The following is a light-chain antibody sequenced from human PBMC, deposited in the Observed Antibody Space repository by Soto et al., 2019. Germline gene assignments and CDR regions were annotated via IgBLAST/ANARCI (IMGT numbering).Light chain of an antibody. J-gene: IGKJ1*01. Sequence: EILMTQSPATLAASPGERATLSCRASQSVGSKLAWYQQKPGQPPRLVMFDASIRATGVPARFSGGGSGTXXXXXXXXXXXXXXAXYXCXQYEKWPPTTFGQGIKVEIK. CDR1: QSVGSK. CDR3: XQYEKWPPTT. V-gene: IGKV3-15*01. CDR2: DAS.